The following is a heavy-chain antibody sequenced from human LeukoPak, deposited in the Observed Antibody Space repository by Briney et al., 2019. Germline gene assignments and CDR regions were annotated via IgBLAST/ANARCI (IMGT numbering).Heavy chain of an antibody. D-gene: IGHD1-1*01. CDR3: ASTTNRYYFDY. J-gene: IGHJ4*02. V-gene: IGHV5-51*01. CDR2: IYPGDSDT. Sequence: GESLKISCRGSGYIFTSYWIGWVRQMPGKGLEWMWIIYPGDSDTRYSPSFQGQVTISADKSISTAYLQWSSLKASDTAMYYCASTTNRYYFDYWGQGTLGTVSS. CDR1: GYIFTSYW.